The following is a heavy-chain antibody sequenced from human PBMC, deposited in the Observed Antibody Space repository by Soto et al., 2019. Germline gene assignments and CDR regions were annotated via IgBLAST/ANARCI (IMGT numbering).Heavy chain of an antibody. CDR3: ARPYEGGYSSNHHYYYALDV. CDR1: GGTFSRYS. D-gene: IGHD3-22*01. J-gene: IGHJ6*02. V-gene: IGHV1-69*01. CDR2: IGPIFGTT. Sequence: QVQLVQSGAEVKKPGSSVKVSCKISGGTFSRYSISWVRQAPGQGLAWMGGIGPIFGTTNYAQKFQDRVTITTDESATTAHMELSNLRSEDTAVYYCARPYEGGYSSNHHYYYALDVCGQGTAVTVSS.